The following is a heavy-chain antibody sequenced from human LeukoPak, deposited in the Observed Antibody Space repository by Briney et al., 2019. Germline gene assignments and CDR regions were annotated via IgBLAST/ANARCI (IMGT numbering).Heavy chain of an antibody. CDR1: GGSFSGYY. D-gene: IGHD3-9*01. V-gene: IGHV4-34*01. CDR3: ARVVLRYFDWFTAPLFDP. J-gene: IGHJ5*02. Sequence: SETLSLTCAVYGGSFSGYYWSWIRQPPGKGLEWIGEINHSGSTNYNPSLKSRVTISVDTSKNQFSLKLSSVTAADTAVYYCARVVLRYFDWFTAPLFDPWGQGTLVTVSS. CDR2: INHSGST.